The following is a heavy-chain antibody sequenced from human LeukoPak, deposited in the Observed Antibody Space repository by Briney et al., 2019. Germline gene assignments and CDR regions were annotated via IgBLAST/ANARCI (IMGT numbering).Heavy chain of an antibody. D-gene: IGHD5-12*01. J-gene: IGHJ4*02. Sequence: GGSLRLSCAASGFTFSSYSMNWLRHAPGEGLEWGSSISSSSSYIYYADSVKGRFTISRDNAKNSLYLQMNSLRAEDTAVYYCARAARGYSGYDHESSFDYWGQGTLVTVSS. CDR3: ARAARGYSGYDHESSFDY. CDR1: GFTFSSYS. V-gene: IGHV3-21*01. CDR2: ISSSSSYI.